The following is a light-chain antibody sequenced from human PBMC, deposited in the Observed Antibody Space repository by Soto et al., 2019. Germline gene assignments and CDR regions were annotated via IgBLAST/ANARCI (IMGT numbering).Light chain of an antibody. V-gene: IGKV1-5*03. CDR1: QSISSW. CDR2: KAS. CDR3: QLYNIYSWW. Sequence: DMQKTKFATTLSASVVEIVAIAGRASQSISSWLAWYQQNPGKAPKLLIYKASSLERGVPSRFSGSGSGTEFTLTICSLHPGYFTSYCCQLYNIYSWWFGDGTKVDIK. J-gene: IGKJ1*01.